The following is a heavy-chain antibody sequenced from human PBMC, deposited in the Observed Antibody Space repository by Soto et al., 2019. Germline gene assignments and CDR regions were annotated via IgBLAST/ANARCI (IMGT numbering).Heavy chain of an antibody. CDR2: IKQDGSEK. CDR3: ARDSRDMEWLVLYYFDY. Sequence: PGGSLRLSCAASGFTFSSYWMSWVCQAPGKGLEWVANIKQDGSEKYYVDSVKGRFTISRDNAKNSLYLQMNSLRAEDTAVYYCARDSRDMEWLVLYYFDYWGQGTLVTVSS. J-gene: IGHJ4*02. V-gene: IGHV3-7*01. CDR1: GFTFSSYW. D-gene: IGHD6-19*01.